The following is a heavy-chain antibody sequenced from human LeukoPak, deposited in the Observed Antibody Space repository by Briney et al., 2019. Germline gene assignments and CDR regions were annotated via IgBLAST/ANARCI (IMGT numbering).Heavy chain of an antibody. Sequence: GGSLRLSCAASGFTFSSYAMSWVRQAPGKGLEWVSAISGSGGSTYYADSVKGRFTISRDNSKNTLYLQMNSLRAEDTAVYYCAKDGGRFYDSSGYSDYWGQGTLVTVSS. CDR2: ISGSGGST. CDR3: AKDGGRFYDSSGYSDY. CDR1: GFTFSSYA. J-gene: IGHJ4*02. D-gene: IGHD3-22*01. V-gene: IGHV3-23*01.